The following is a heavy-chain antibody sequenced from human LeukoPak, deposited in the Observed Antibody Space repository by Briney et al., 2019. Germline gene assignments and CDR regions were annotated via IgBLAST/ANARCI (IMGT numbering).Heavy chain of an antibody. Sequence: ASVKVSCKASGYRFNTHGISWVRQAPGQGLEWMGWVSTYNDKEDYAQKFQDRVTMTRDTSTTTAYMELGSLRSDDTAVYYCARHSGNYAFDYWGQGTIVTVSS. J-gene: IGHJ4*02. D-gene: IGHD1-26*01. CDR1: GYRFNTHG. V-gene: IGHV1-18*01. CDR2: VSTYNDKE. CDR3: ARHSGNYAFDY.